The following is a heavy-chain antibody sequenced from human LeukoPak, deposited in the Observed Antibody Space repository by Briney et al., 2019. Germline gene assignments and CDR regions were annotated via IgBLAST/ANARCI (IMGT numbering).Heavy chain of an antibody. D-gene: IGHD3-10*01. J-gene: IGHJ4*02. CDR1: GFTFTTYG. CDR3: AKDATMVRGVIIIMGTFDN. Sequence: PGGPLRLSCAASGFTFTTYGMHWVRRAPGKGLEGVAVISYDGSYKYYVDSVKGPFTISRDNSKNKLYLQMDSLTPEDTAIYYCAKDATMVRGVIIIMGTFDNWGQGTLVTVSS. CDR2: ISYDGSYK. V-gene: IGHV3-30*18.